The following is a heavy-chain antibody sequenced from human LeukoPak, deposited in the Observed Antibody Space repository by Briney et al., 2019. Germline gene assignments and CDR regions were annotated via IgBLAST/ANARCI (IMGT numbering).Heavy chain of an antibody. V-gene: IGHV4-59*08. Sequence: SETLSLTCTVSGGSIRSYYWSWIRQPPGKGLEWIGYIYYSGSTNYNPSLKSRVTISVDTSKNQFSLKLSSVTAADTAVYYCARHRGQWLTIDYWGQGTLVTVSS. CDR3: ARHRGQWLTIDY. CDR1: GGSIRSYY. J-gene: IGHJ4*02. D-gene: IGHD6-19*01. CDR2: IYYSGST.